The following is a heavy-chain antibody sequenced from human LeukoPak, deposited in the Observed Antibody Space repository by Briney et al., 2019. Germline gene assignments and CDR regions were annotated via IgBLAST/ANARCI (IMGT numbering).Heavy chain of an antibody. CDR3: AKGPLPQWLVPGSFYFDY. V-gene: IGHV3-23*01. D-gene: IGHD6-19*01. CDR2: ISGSGGST. J-gene: IGHJ4*02. Sequence: PGGSLRLSCAASGFTFSSYAMSWVRQAPGKGLEWVSAISGSGGSTYYADSVKGRFTISRDNSKNTLYLQMNSLRAEDTAVYYCAKGPLPQWLVPGSFYFDYWGQGTLVTVSS. CDR1: GFTFSSYA.